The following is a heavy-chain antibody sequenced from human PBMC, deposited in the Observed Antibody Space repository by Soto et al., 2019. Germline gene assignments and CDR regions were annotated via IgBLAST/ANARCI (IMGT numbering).Heavy chain of an antibody. D-gene: IGHD3-3*01. CDR1: GGSLSTNDYY. Sequence: PSETLSLTCTVYGGSLSTNDYYWGWTPHPPGRSLEWLGSVHYSGSTYDNPSLKSRVTISVDASKNQFSLRLTSVTAADTAVYYCAGQRFLEWSPNWFDPWGQGTLVTVSS. V-gene: IGHV4-39*01. CDR2: VHYSGST. J-gene: IGHJ5*02. CDR3: AGQRFLEWSPNWFDP.